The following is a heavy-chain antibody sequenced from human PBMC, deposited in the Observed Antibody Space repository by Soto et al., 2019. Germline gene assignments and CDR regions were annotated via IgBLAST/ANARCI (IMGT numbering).Heavy chain of an antibody. CDR1: GGSISSGGYY. CDR3: ARAPYYYGSGSYYSQYNWFDP. D-gene: IGHD3-10*01. CDR2: IYYSGST. Sequence: QVQLQESGPGLVKPSQTLSLTCTVSGGSISSGGYYWSWIRQHPGKGLEWIGYIYYSGSTYYNPSLKSRVTTSVDTAKNQFSLKLSSVPAADTAVYYCARAPYYYGSGSYYSQYNWFDPWGQGTLVNVSS. J-gene: IGHJ5*02. V-gene: IGHV4-31*03.